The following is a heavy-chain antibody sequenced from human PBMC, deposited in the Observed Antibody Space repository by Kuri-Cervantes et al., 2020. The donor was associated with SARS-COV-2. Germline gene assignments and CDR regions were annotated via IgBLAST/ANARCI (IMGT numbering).Heavy chain of an antibody. D-gene: IGHD5-18*01. V-gene: IGHV4-30-4*08. Sequence: SETLSLTCTVSGGSISSGDYYWSWIRQPPGKGLEWIGYIYYSGSTYYNPSLKSRVTISVDTSKNQFSLKLSSVTAADTAVYYCARDLGYGFSNYYYYMDVWGEGTTVTVSS. CDR1: GGSISSGDYY. J-gene: IGHJ6*03. CDR2: IYYSGST. CDR3: ARDLGYGFSNYYYYMDV.